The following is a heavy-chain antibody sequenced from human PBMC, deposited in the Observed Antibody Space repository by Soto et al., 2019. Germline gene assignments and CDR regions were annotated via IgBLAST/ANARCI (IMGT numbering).Heavy chain of an antibody. D-gene: IGHD3-10*01. V-gene: IGHV4-39*01. CDR2: IYYSGST. CDR1: GGSISSSSYY. CDR3: VRGVYYGSGSFKFDY. Sequence: QLQLQESGPGLVKPSETLSLTCTVSGGSISSSSYYWGWIRQPPGKGLEWIGSIYYSGSTYYNPSLKSRGTISEDTSKNQFSLKLSSVTAADTAAYYCVRGVYYGSGSFKFDYWGQGTLVTVSS. J-gene: IGHJ4*02.